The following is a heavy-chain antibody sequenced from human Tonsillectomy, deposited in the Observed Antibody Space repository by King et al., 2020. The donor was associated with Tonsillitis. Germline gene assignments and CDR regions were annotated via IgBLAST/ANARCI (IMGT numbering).Heavy chain of an antibody. CDR3: ARKNMDAFDI. D-gene: IGHD2/OR15-2a*01. V-gene: IGHV4-31*03. CDR2: IYYSGST. J-gene: IGHJ3*02. Sequence: VQLQESGPGLVKPSQTLSLTCTISGGSFSSGGYYWSWIRQHPGKGLEWIGYIYYSGSTYYNVSLKSRVTISVDTSKNQFSLKLTSVTAADTAVYYCARKNMDAFDIWGQGTVVTVSS. CDR1: GGSFSSGGYY.